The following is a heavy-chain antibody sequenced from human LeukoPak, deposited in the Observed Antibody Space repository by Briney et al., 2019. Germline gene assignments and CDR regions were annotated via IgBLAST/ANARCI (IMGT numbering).Heavy chain of an antibody. CDR2: ISAYNGNT. CDR1: GYTFTSYD. J-gene: IGHJ4*02. Sequence: GASVKVSCKASGYTFTSYDINWVRQAPGQGLEWMGWISAYNGNTNYAQKLQGRVTMTTDTSTSTAYMELRSLRSDDTAVYYCARGLDYCSSTSCPSGWWGQGTLVTVSS. V-gene: IGHV1-18*01. D-gene: IGHD2-2*01. CDR3: ARGLDYCSSTSCPSGW.